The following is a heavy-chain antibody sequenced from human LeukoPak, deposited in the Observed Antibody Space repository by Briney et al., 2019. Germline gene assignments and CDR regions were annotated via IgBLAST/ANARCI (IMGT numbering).Heavy chain of an antibody. CDR2: IYYRGST. V-gene: IGHV4-39*01. J-gene: IGHJ3*02. Sequence: SSETLSLTCTVSGGSLSSSSYYWGWIRQPPGKGLEWIGSIYYRGSTYYNPSLKSRVTISVDTSKNQFSPKLSSVTAADTAVYYCARRGIVGGAFDIWGQGTMVTVSS. CDR1: GGSLSSSSYY. CDR3: ARRGIVGGAFDI. D-gene: IGHD1-26*01.